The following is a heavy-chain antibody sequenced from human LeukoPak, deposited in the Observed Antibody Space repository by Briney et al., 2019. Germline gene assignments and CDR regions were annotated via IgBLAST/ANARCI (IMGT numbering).Heavy chain of an antibody. D-gene: IGHD3-10*01. J-gene: IGHJ4*02. CDR2: INAGNGNT. CDR1: GYTFTSYA. CDR3: ARGSPTSKLLWFGNFDY. Sequence: ASVKVSCKASGYTFTSYAMHWVRRAPGQRLEWMGWINAGNGNTKYSQKFQGRVTITRDTSASTAYLELSSLRSEDTAVYYCARGSPTSKLLWFGNFDYWGQGTLVTVSS. V-gene: IGHV1-3*01.